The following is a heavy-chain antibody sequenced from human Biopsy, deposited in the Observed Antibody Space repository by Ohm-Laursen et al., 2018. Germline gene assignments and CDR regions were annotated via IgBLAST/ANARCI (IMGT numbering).Heavy chain of an antibody. J-gene: IGHJ4*02. CDR2: ISGYNGNT. Sequence: ASVKVSCKASGYSFTSYGVSWVRQAPGEGLEWTGRISGYNGNTNYAQKFQGRVTMTADTSTSTVYMEVRGLRSDDTAVYYCARVTLPLYLDYWGQGTRVSVSS. CDR3: ARVTLPLYLDY. D-gene: IGHD5/OR15-5a*01. V-gene: IGHV1-18*01. CDR1: GYSFTSYG.